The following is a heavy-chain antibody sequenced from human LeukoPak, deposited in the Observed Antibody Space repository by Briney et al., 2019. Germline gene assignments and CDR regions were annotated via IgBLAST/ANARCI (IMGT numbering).Heavy chain of an antibody. CDR1: GFIFSSYW. D-gene: IGHD1-26*01. J-gene: IGHJ4*02. CDR2: MNEDGSKK. Sequence: GGSLRLSCVGSGFIFSSYWMSWARQVPGKGLEWVANMNEDGSKKNYVDSVKGRFTTSRDNAKNSLYLQMSSLRDEDTAVYYCARDLSHYSGSNWGQGTLVTVSS. V-gene: IGHV3-7*01. CDR3: ARDLSHYSGSN.